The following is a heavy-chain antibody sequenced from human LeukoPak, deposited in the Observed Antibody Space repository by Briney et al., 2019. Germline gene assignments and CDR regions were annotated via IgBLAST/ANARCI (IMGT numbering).Heavy chain of an antibody. Sequence: SVKVSCKASGGTFSSYAISWVRQAPGQGLEWMGGIIPIFGTANYAQKFQGRVTMTEDTSTDTAYMELSSLRSEDTAVYYCATSLGYSYGYYYYYYGMDVWGQGTTVTVSS. CDR2: IIPIFGTA. CDR1: GGTFSSYA. J-gene: IGHJ6*02. V-gene: IGHV1-69*06. D-gene: IGHD5-18*01. CDR3: ATSLGYSYGYYYYYYGMDV.